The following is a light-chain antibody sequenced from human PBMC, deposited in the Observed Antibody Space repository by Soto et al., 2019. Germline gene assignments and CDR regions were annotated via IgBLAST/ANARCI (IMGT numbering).Light chain of an antibody. V-gene: IGKV1-5*03. Sequence: DIQMTQSPSTLSASVGDRVTITCRASQSISSWLAWYQQKPGKAPKLLIYKASSLESGVPSRFSGSGSGTDFTLTISCLQSEDFATYYCQQANSPPLTFGGGTKVDI. J-gene: IGKJ4*01. CDR3: QQANSPPLT. CDR1: QSISSW. CDR2: KAS.